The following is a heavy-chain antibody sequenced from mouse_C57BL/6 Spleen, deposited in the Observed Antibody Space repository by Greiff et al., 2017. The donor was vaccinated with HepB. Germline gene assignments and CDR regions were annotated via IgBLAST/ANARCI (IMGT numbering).Heavy chain of an antibody. J-gene: IGHJ1*03. V-gene: IGHV1-18*01. CDR3: ARRPGDWYFDV. CDR2: INPNNGGT. Sequence: VQLKESGPELVKPGASVKIPCKASGYTFTDYNMDWVKQSHGKSLEWIGDINPNNGGTIYNQKFKGKATLTVDKSSSTAYMELRSLTSEDTAVYYCARRPGDWYFDVWGTGTTVTVSS. CDR1: GYTFTDYN.